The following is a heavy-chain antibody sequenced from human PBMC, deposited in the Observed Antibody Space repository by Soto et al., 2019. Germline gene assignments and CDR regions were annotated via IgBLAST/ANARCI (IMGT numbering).Heavy chain of an antibody. CDR2: ISYDGSNK. Sequence: GGSLRLSCAASGFTFSSYGMHWVRQAPGRGLEWVAVISYDGSNKYYADSVKGRFTISRDNSKNTLYLQMNSLRAEDTAVYYCAKDRRDGYNGNWFDPWGQGTLVTVSS. J-gene: IGHJ5*02. CDR1: GFTFSSYG. CDR3: AKDRRDGYNGNWFDP. V-gene: IGHV3-30*18. D-gene: IGHD5-12*01.